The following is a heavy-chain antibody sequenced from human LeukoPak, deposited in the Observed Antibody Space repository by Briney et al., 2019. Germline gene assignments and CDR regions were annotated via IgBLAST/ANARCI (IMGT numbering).Heavy chain of an antibody. CDR2: IGTYTGNT. Sequence: GASVKVSCKASGYSFTSYGISWLRHAPGQGLEYVGLIGTYTGNTNYEQKSMGRVSMTTDKSTSTAYMELRSLRTDDTAVYFCARGGIYYGSEGVAYYDMDVWGKGTTVTVSS. D-gene: IGHD3-10*01. CDR3: ARGGIYYGSEGVAYYDMDV. CDR1: GYSFTSYG. J-gene: IGHJ6*03. V-gene: IGHV1-18*01.